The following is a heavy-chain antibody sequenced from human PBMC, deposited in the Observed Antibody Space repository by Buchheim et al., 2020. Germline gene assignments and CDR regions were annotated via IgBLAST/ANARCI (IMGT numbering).Heavy chain of an antibody. V-gene: IGHV3-11*01. CDR1: RFTFSDYS. J-gene: IGHJ6*02. CDR2: ISSSGGAI. CDR3: AREFRVAGPFYYYAMDV. Sequence: QVQLVESGGGLAKPGGSLRLSCTASRFTFSDYSMSWIRQAPGKGLECLSSISSSGGAIYYADSVKVRFTISRDNARNSLYLEMNSLRAEDTATYYCAREFRVAGPFYYYAMDVWGQGTT. D-gene: IGHD3-3*01.